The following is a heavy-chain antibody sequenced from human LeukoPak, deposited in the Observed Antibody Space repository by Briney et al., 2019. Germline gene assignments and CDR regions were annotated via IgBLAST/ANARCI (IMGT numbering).Heavy chain of an antibody. V-gene: IGHV4-61*01. Sequence: SETPSLTCTVSGGSVSSGSSYWSWIRQPPGKGLEWIGYIYYSGSTNYNPSLKSRVTISVDTSKIQFSLKVRSVTAADTAVYYCARTDLGRHFDYWGQGTLVTVSS. CDR2: IYYSGST. CDR3: ARTDLGRHFDY. D-gene: IGHD1-26*01. CDR1: GGSVSSGSSY. J-gene: IGHJ4*02.